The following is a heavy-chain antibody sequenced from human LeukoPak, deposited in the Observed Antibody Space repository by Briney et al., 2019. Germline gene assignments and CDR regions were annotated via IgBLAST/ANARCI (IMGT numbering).Heavy chain of an antibody. CDR2: IRSKANSYAT. D-gene: IGHD3-9*01. Sequence: PGGSLRLSCAASGFTFSGSAMHWVRQASGKGLEWVGRIRSKANSYATAYAASVKGRFTISRDDSKNTAYLQMNSLKTEDTAVYYCTVPYYDILTGFFPTNWLDPWGQGTLVTVSS. CDR1: GFTFSGSA. V-gene: IGHV3-73*01. CDR3: TVPYYDILTGFFPTNWLDP. J-gene: IGHJ5*02.